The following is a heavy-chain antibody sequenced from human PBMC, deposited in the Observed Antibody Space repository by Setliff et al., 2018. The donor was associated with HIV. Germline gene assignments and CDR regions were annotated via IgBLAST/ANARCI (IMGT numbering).Heavy chain of an antibody. Sequence: PSETLSLTCGVSGYSISSGYYWSWIRQPPGKGLEWIGYIYYSGTTKYNPSLKSRVTISVDTSKNQFSLKLSSVTAADTAVYYCASEAWTSYRSSSGYYYYYMDVWGKGTTVTVS. CDR3: ASEAWTSYRSSSGYYYYYMDV. CDR2: IYYSGTT. D-gene: IGHD6-6*01. V-gene: IGHV4-61*01. J-gene: IGHJ6*03. CDR1: GYSISSGYY.